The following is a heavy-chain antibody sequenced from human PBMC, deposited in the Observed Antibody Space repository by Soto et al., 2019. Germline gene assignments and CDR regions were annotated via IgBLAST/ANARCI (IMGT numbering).Heavy chain of an antibody. D-gene: IGHD6-13*01. CDR1: GFTFSSYA. Sequence: EVQLLESGGGLVQPGGSLRLSCAASGFTFSSYAVTWVRQAPGKGLEWVSSISGSGGSTWYADSVKGRFTISSDTSRNTVHLQMNSLRAEDTAVYYCAKELSSMWFPLDHWGQGTLVTVSS. V-gene: IGHV3-23*01. CDR2: ISGSGGST. CDR3: AKELSSMWFPLDH. J-gene: IGHJ4*02.